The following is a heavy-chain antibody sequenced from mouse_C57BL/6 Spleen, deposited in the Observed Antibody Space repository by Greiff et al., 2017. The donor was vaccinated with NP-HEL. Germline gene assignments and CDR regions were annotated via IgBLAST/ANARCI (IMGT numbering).Heavy chain of an antibody. CDR1: GFTFSDYG. D-gene: IGHD2-3*01. CDR3: ARPYDGYSYWYFDV. CDR2: ISSGSSTI. V-gene: IGHV5-17*01. Sequence: EVHLVESGGGLGKPGGSLKLSCAASGFTFSDYGMHWVRQAPEKGLEWVAYISSGSSTIYYADTVKGRFTISRDNAKNTLFLQMTSLRSEDTAMYYCARPYDGYSYWYFDVWGTGTTVTVSS. J-gene: IGHJ1*03.